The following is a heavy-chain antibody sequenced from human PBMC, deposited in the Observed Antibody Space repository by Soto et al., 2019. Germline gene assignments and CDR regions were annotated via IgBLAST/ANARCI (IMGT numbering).Heavy chain of an antibody. CDR1: GFTFSSYA. CDR3: AKDQDSYYYYYMDV. J-gene: IGHJ6*03. Sequence: EVQLLESGGGLVQPGGSLRLSCAASGFTFSSYAVSWVRQAPVKGLNWVSTISASGGSTYYADSVKGRFTISRDNSKNTLYLQMNSLRAEDTAVYYCAKDQDSYYYYYMDVWGKGTTVTVSS. V-gene: IGHV3-23*01. CDR2: ISASGGST.